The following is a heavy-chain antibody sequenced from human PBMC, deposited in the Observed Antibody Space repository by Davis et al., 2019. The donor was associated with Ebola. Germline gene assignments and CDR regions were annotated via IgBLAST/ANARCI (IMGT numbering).Heavy chain of an antibody. CDR3: ARVYYSSSNWFDP. V-gene: IGHV4-59*01. CDR2: IYYSGST. D-gene: IGHD6-6*01. Sequence: SETLSLTCTVSGGSISSNYWSCISQHPGKGLEWIGYIYYSGSTNYNPSLKCRVTISVDTSKNQFSLKLSSVTAADTAVYYCARVYYSSSNWFDPWGQGTLVTVSS. J-gene: IGHJ5*02. CDR1: GGSISSNY.